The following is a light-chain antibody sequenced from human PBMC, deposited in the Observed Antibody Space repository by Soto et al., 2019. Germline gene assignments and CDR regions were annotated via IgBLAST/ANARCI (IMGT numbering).Light chain of an antibody. V-gene: IGKV3-20*01. CDR1: QTVSTNC. J-gene: IGKJ1*01. CDR2: DAS. Sequence: EIVLTQSPGTLSLSPGERATLSCRASQTVSTNCLAWYQQKPGQAPRLLIFDASTRATGIPDRFTGSGSGTDFTLTISRLEPEDFAVYYCQLYGASPKTFGQGTKVEIK. CDR3: QLYGASPKT.